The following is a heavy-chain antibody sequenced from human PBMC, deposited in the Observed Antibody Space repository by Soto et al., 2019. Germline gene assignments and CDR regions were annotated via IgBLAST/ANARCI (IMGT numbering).Heavy chain of an antibody. CDR1: GGTFSSYA. CDR3: AGAPPRYCMSTSCRNWFDP. CDR2: IIPIFGTA. D-gene: IGHD2-2*01. V-gene: IGHV1-69*13. Sequence: SVKVSCKASGGTFSSYAISWVRQAPGQGLEWMGGIIPIFGTANYAQKFQGRVTITADESTSTAYMELSSLRSEDTAVYYCAGAPPRYCMSTSCRNWFDPWGQGTLVTVSS. J-gene: IGHJ5*02.